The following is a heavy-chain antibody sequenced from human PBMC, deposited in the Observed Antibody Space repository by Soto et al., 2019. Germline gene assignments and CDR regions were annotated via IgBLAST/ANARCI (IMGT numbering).Heavy chain of an antibody. CDR3: ARDREGPVGATHTDDFDY. CDR1: GYTFTSYA. CDR2: INAGNGNT. J-gene: IGHJ4*02. D-gene: IGHD1-26*01. V-gene: IGHV1-3*01. Sequence: ASVKVSCKASGYTFTSYAMHWVRQAPGQRLEWMGWINAGNGNTKYSQKFQGRVTITRDTSASTAYMELSSLRSEDTAVYYCARDREGPVGATHTDDFDYWGQGTLVTVSS.